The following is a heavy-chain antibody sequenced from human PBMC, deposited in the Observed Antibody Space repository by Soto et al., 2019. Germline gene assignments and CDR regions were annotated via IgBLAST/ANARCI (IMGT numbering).Heavy chain of an antibody. Sequence: SGPTLVNPTQTLTLTCTFSGFSLSTSGVGVGWIRQPPGKALEWLAIISWDDDKRYSPSLKSRLTITKDTSKNQVVLTMTNMDPVDTATYYCAHYQYYDFWSGYYNPGYYYYYMDVWGKGTTVTVSS. J-gene: IGHJ6*03. CDR3: AHYQYYDFWSGYYNPGYYYYYMDV. V-gene: IGHV2-5*02. D-gene: IGHD3-3*01. CDR1: GFSLSTSGVG. CDR2: ISWDDDK.